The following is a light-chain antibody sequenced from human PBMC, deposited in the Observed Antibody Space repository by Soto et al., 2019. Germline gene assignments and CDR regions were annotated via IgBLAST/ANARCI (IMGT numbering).Light chain of an antibody. Sequence: EIVLTQSPGTLSLSPGERATLSCRASQSVSSTYLIWYQQKPGQAPRLLIYGASSRATGVPDRFSGGGSGTDFTLTISRLEPEDFAVYYCQHYDSLPITFGQGTRLEIK. CDR1: QSVSSTY. V-gene: IGKV3-20*01. J-gene: IGKJ5*01. CDR3: QHYDSLPIT. CDR2: GAS.